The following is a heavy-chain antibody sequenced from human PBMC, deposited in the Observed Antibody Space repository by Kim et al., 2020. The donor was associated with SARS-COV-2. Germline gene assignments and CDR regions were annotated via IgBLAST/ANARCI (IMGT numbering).Heavy chain of an antibody. D-gene: IGHD3-3*01. Sequence: GRFTISRDNSKNTLYLQMNSLRAEDTAVYYCARDFPRLGLEWLLTYYFDYWGQGTLVTVSS. CDR3: ARDFPRLGLEWLLTYYFDY. V-gene: IGHV3-30*01. J-gene: IGHJ4*02.